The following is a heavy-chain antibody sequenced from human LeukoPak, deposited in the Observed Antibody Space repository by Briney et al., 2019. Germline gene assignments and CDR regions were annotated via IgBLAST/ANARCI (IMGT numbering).Heavy chain of an antibody. CDR2: ISAYNGNT. V-gene: IGHV1-18*01. D-gene: IGHD3-3*01. CDR1: GGTFSSYA. J-gene: IGHJ6*02. CDR3: ARFQKTYYDFWSGQTTGHGMDV. Sequence: GASVKVSCKASGGTFSSYAISWVRQAPGQGLEWMGWISAYNGNTNYAQKLQGRVTMTTDTSTSTAYMELRSLRSDDTAVYYCARFQKTYYDFWSGQTTGHGMDVWGQGTTVTVSS.